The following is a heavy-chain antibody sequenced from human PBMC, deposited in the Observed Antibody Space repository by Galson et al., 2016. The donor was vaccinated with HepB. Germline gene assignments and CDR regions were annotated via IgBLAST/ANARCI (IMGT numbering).Heavy chain of an antibody. V-gene: IGHV4-39*01. Sequence: ETLSPTCTVSGGSITNSNYYWDWVPQPPGKGMEWIGHGYYTGRAYYNLAFKSRVVIYVHTSKNQFSLKLSSVTAAATAAYYCERRHLGVGLDVRGKGTTGTVSS. CDR2: GYYTGRA. D-gene: IGHD3-16*01. CDR3: ERRHLGVGLDV. CDR1: GGSITNSNYY. J-gene: IGHJ6*04.